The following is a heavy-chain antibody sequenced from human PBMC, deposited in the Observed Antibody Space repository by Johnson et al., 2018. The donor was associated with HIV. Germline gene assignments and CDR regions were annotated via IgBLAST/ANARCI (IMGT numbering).Heavy chain of an antibody. CDR3: ARAQLLADDALNN. D-gene: IGHD6-6*01. CDR1: GFTFDDYG. CDR2: INWNGGTT. V-gene: IGHV3-20*04. Sequence: VQLVESGGGVVRPGGSLRLSCAASGFTFDDYGMSWVRQAPGMGLEWVSGINWNGGTTGYADSVKGRFTISRDNAKNTLDLQLNRLRVEDTAIYYCARAQLLADDALNNWGQGTMVTVSS. J-gene: IGHJ3*02.